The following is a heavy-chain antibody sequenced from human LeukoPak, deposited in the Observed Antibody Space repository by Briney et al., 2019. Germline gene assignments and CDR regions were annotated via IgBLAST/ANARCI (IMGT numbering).Heavy chain of an antibody. CDR1: GYTFTKYF. V-gene: IGHV1-2*02. D-gene: IGHD6-13*01. J-gene: IGHJ1*01. CDR3: ARGIAAAFKTLLVGQYFQH. CDR2: INPNGGGT. Sequence: ASVKVSCKASGYTFTKYFLHWVRQAPGQGLEWMGWINPNGGGTIYAQKFQGRVTMTRDTSISTAYMEVSRLTSDDTAVYYCARGIAAAFKTLLVGQYFQHWGQGTLVTVSS.